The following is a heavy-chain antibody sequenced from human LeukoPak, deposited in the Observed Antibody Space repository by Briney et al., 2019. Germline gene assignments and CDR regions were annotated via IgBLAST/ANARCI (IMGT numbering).Heavy chain of an antibody. CDR1: GASSSSSAR. D-gene: IGHD5-12*01. CDR3: ARRGYSGYEAYFDY. Sequence: SGTLSLTCAVSGASSSSSARWSWVRQFPGKGLEWIGEVYHGGSTNYNPSLKSRVTISLDNSNNHFSLRLSSVTAADTARYCCARRGYSGYEAYFDYWGQGTLVTVSS. J-gene: IGHJ4*02. CDR2: VYHGGST. V-gene: IGHV4-4*01.